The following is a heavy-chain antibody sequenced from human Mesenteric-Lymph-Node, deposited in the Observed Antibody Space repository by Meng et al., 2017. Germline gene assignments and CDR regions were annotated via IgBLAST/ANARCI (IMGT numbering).Heavy chain of an antibody. V-gene: IGHV1-8*02. D-gene: IGHD3-22*01. J-gene: IGHJ4*02. CDR2: MNPNSGNT. Sequence: ASVKVSCKASGYTFTSYDINWVRQATGQGLEWMGWMNPNSGNTGYAQNFQGRVTMTRNTSISTAYMELSSLTSEDTAVYYCARGCYYDSSAQYHVVPLDFWGQGTLVTVSS. CDR3: ARGCYYDSSAQYHVVPLDF. CDR1: GYTFTSYD.